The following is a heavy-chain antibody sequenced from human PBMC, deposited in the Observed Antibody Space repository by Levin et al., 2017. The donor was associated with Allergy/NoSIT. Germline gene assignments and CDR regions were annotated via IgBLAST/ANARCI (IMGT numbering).Heavy chain of an antibody. CDR1: GGSSSYA. Sequence: ASVKVSCKASGGSSSYAITWVRQAPGQGLEWLGGIMPMFGTSDYAQKFQGRVTITADTSTSTAYMELRSLRSDDTAIYYCVRGLGQSSLGFDYWGQGTLVTVSS. CDR2: IMPMFGTS. V-gene: IGHV1-69*06. CDR3: VRGLGQSSLGFDY. D-gene: IGHD2-2*01. J-gene: IGHJ4*02.